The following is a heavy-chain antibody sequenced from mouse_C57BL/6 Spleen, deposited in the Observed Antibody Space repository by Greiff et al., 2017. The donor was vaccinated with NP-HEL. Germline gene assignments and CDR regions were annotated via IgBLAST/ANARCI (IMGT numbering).Heavy chain of an antibody. CDR3: ARKILKSAMDY. V-gene: IGHV1-64*01. D-gene: IGHD1-3*01. J-gene: IGHJ4*01. CDR1: GYSFTSYW. CDR2: IHPNSGST. Sequence: QVQLQQPGAELVKPGASVKLSCKASGYSFTSYWMHWVKQRPGQGLEWIGMIHPNSGSTNYNEKFKSKATLTVDKSSSTAYMQLSSLTSEDSAVYYCARKILKSAMDYWGQGTSVTVSS.